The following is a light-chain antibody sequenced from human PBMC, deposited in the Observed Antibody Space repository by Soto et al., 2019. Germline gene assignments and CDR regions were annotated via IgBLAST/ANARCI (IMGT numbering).Light chain of an antibody. Sequence: DIQMTQSPSTLSASVGDRVAITCRASQSISTYLAWYQHKPGKAPKLLIYKASSLESGVPSRFSGSGSGAEFTLTISSLQPDDFATYYCQQYNTYSRTFGQGTKVDIK. CDR2: KAS. CDR3: QQYNTYSRT. CDR1: QSISTY. V-gene: IGKV1-5*03. J-gene: IGKJ1*01.